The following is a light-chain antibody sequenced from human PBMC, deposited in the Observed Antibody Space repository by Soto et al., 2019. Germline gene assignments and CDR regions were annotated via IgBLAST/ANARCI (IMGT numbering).Light chain of an antibody. Sequence: QSALTQPRSVSGSPGQSVTISCTGTSSDVGGYNYVSWYLQHPGKAPKVMIYDVSKRPSGVPDRFSGSKSGNTASLTISGLHSEDEADYCCCSFAGNSIYVFGTGTKLTVL. CDR1: SSDVGGYNY. V-gene: IGLV2-11*01. CDR3: CSFAGNSIYV. J-gene: IGLJ1*01. CDR2: DVS.